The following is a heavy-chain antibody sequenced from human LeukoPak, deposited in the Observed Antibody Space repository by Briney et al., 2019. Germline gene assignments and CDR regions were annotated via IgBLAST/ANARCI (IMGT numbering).Heavy chain of an antibody. CDR1: GYTFTRYY. V-gene: IGHV1-46*01. Sequence: ASVKVSYKASGYTFTRYYMHWVRQAPGQGLEWMGIINPSGGSTSYAQKFQGRVTMTRDTSTSTVYMELSSLRCEDTSVYYCARGGQDCGGDCYSFDYWGQGTMVTVSS. J-gene: IGHJ4*02. CDR2: INPSGGST. CDR3: ARGGQDCGGDCYSFDY. D-gene: IGHD2-21*02.